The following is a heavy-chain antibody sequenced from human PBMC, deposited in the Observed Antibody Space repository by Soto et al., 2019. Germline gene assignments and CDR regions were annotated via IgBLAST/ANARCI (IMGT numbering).Heavy chain of an antibody. J-gene: IGHJ6*02. CDR3: AKGAVAGTPTSYYYYGMDV. CDR2: IIPIFGTV. Sequence: QVQLLQSGAEVKKPGSPVRVSCEASGGTFRTYAISWVRQAPGQGLEWMGEIIPIFGTVNYAQKFQGRVTITADESTTTVYMDLRSLRSEDTAVYYCAKGAVAGTPTSYYYYGMDVWGQGTTVTVSS. D-gene: IGHD6-19*01. CDR1: GGTFRTYA. V-gene: IGHV1-69*12.